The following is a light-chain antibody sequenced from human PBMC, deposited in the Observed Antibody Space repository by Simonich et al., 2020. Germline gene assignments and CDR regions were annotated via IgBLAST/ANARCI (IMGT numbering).Light chain of an antibody. CDR2: EGS. Sequence: QSALTQPASVSGSPGQSITISCTGTSSDVGSYNLVSWYQQHPGKAPKLMIYEGSKRPSGVSKRFFGSKSGNTASRTISGLQAEDEADYYCSSYTSSSTLVFGGGTKLTVL. V-gene: IGLV2-14*02. CDR3: SSYTSSSTLV. J-gene: IGLJ3*02. CDR1: SSDVGSYNL.